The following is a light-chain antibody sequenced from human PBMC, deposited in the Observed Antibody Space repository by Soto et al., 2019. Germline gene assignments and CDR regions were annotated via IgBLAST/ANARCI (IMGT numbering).Light chain of an antibody. CDR1: SSNIGSYT. Sequence: QPVLTQPPSASETPGQRVTISCSGSSSNIGSYTVAWYQQVPGTAPKLLIYSDDQRPSGVPDRFSGSKSDTSASLAISGLQSEDEADYYCASWDDSLDGPLFGGGTQLTVL. CDR2: SDD. CDR3: ASWDDSLDGPL. V-gene: IGLV1-44*01. J-gene: IGLJ7*01.